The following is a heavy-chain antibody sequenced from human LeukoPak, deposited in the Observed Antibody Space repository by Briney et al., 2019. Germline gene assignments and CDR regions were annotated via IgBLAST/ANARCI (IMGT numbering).Heavy chain of an antibody. J-gene: IGHJ4*02. CDR3: AVLHPFDY. CDR2: IHYSGGT. CDR1: GGPVSNHGYY. Sequence: SETLSLTCTVSGGPVSNHGYYWSWIRQHPEKGLEWIGYIHYSGGTYYNPSLKSRISISLDTSKNQFSLKLNSVTAADTAVYYCAVLHPFDYWGQGALVTVSS. V-gene: IGHV4-31*03.